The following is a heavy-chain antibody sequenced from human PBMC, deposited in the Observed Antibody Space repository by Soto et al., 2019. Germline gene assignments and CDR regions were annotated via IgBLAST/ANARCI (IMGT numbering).Heavy chain of an antibody. CDR3: TTDQGGNQRSETDY. V-gene: IGHV3-15*01. CDR2: IKSKTDGGTT. D-gene: IGHD3-16*01. J-gene: IGHJ4*02. CDR1: GFTFSNAW. Sequence: EVQLVESGGGLVPPGGSLRISCAASGFTFSNAWMSWVRQAPGKGLEWVGRIKSKTDGGTTDYAAPVKGRFTISRDDSKNTLYLQMNSLKTEDTAVYYCTTDQGGNQRSETDYWGQGTLVTVSS.